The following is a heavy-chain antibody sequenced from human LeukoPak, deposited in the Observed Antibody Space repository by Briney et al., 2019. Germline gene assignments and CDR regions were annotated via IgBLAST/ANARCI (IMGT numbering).Heavy chain of an antibody. J-gene: IGHJ6*02. CDR3: ARLDRCSGGGCYSGDDYYYYGMDV. D-gene: IGHD2-15*01. Sequence: SETLSLTCAVSGVPISSSHWCSWLRPPPGEGVEWICEIYHSGSTNYIPSLKSRVTILVDKSKNQFALQPSSVSAADTAVYFCARLDRCSGGGCYSGDDYYYYGMDVWGRGTTVTVSS. V-gene: IGHV4-4*02. CDR2: IYHSGST. CDR1: GVPISSSHW.